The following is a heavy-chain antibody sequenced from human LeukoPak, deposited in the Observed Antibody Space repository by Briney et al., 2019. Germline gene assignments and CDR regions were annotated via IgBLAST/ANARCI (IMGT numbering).Heavy chain of an antibody. CDR1: RFTFSSYN. V-gene: IGHV3-23*01. J-gene: IGHJ3*02. D-gene: IGHD2-15*01. CDR2: ISGSGGST. CDR3: AKDSKRSIVVVVAATDAFDI. Sequence: GGSLRLSCAASRFTFSSYNMNWVRQAPGKGLEWVSAISGSGGSTYYADSVKGRFTISRDNSKNTLYLQMNSLRAEDTAVYYCAKDSKRSIVVVVAATDAFDIWGQGTMVTVSS.